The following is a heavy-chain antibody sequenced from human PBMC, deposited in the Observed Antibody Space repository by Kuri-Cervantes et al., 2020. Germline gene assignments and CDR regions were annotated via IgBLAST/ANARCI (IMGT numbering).Heavy chain of an antibody. D-gene: IGHD2-2*01. J-gene: IGHJ4*02. V-gene: IGHV4-59*12. CDR2: IYYSGST. Sequence: GSLRLSCTVSGGSISSYYWSWIRQPPGKGLEWIGYIYYSGSTNYNPSLKSRVTISVDTSKNQFSLKLNSVTAADTAVYYCARAGNRGECNLISCYAFWGQGILVTVSS. CDR3: ARAGNRGECNLISCYAF. CDR1: GGSISSYY.